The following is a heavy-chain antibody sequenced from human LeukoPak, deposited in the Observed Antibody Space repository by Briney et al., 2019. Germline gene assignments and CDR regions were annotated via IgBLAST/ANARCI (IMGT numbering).Heavy chain of an antibody. D-gene: IGHD2-15*01. CDR3: ARVISGYCSGDDCWGTFDI. Sequence: GGSLRLSCAASGFTFSSYWMTWVRQAPGKGLEGVANIKQDGGEKYYVDSVKGRFTISRDNPKNSLYLQMNSLRAADTAVYYCARVISGYCSGDDCWGTFDIWGQGTMVTVSS. V-gene: IGHV3-7*03. CDR1: GFTFSSYW. CDR2: IKQDGGEK. J-gene: IGHJ3*02.